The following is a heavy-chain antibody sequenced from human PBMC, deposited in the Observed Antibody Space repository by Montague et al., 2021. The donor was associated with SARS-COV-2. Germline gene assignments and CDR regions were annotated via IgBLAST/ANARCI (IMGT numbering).Heavy chain of an antibody. CDR3: ARERSADYYDGSGYHAYKYGMDV. CDR2: IYTSGSS. Sequence: TLSLTCTVSGCSVSSGSCYWSWIRQPAGKGLEWIGRIYTSGSSNYNPSLKSLVTISVDTSKNQFSLKVSSVTAAATAVYYCARERSADYYDGSGYHAYKYGMDVWGQGTTVTVSS. CDR1: GCSVSSGSCY. V-gene: IGHV4-61*02. J-gene: IGHJ6*02. D-gene: IGHD3-22*01.